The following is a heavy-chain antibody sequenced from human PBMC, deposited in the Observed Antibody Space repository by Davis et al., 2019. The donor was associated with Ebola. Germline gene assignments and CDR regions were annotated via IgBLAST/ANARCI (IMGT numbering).Heavy chain of an antibody. CDR3: ARVNLWSRGWGMDV. J-gene: IGHJ6*03. CDR2: ISDSSTTI. Sequence: GESLKISCAASGFTFSTYSMNWVRQAPGKGLEWVSYISDSSTTIYYADSVKSRFSSSRDNAKTSLFLQMNSLRDEDTAVYYCARVNLWSRGWGMDVWGKGTTVTVSS. V-gene: IGHV3-48*02. CDR1: GFTFSTYS. D-gene: IGHD2-21*01.